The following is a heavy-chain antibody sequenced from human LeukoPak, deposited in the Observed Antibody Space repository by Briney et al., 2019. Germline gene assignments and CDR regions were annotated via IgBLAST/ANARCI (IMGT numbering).Heavy chain of an antibody. D-gene: IGHD3-16*01. Sequence: SVKVSCKASGGTFSSYAISWVRQAPGQGLEWMGRIIPILGIANYAQKFQGRVTITADKSTSTAYMELSSLRSEDTAVYYCAREPALYDYVWGSSQYYFDYWGQGTLVTVSS. V-gene: IGHV1-69*04. CDR2: IIPILGIA. J-gene: IGHJ4*02. CDR3: AREPALYDYVWGSSQYYFDY. CDR1: GGTFSSYA.